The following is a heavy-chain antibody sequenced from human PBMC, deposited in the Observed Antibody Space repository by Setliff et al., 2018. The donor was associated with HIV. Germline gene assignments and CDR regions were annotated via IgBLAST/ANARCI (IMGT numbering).Heavy chain of an antibody. J-gene: IGHJ5*02. CDR1: GDSISSYS. Sequence: TLSLTCTVSGDSISSYSWNWIRQSPGGGLEWIGFIFSSGSTKYNPSPQSRVTMSIDTSKNQFSLRLTSVTAADTAVYYCARRIDDSGSFPDKNWFDTWGQGSLVTVSS. CDR2: IFSSGST. D-gene: IGHD3-10*01. V-gene: IGHV4-4*09. CDR3: ARRIDDSGSFPDKNWFDT.